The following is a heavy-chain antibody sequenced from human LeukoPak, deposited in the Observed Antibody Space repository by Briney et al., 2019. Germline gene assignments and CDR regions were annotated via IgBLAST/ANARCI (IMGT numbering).Heavy chain of an antibody. D-gene: IGHD6-13*01. J-gene: IGHJ4*02. CDR3: ARGHGTSWFPFDS. CDR2: ISDGDPTI. CDR1: GFPFSNYQ. V-gene: IGHV3-48*03. Sequence: GGSLRLSSAASGFPFSNYQMNWVRQAPGKGLEWVSHISDGDPTIYYADSVKGRFTISRDDAKSSLYLEMNSLSAEDTAIYYCARGHGTSWFPFDSWGQGTLVTVSS.